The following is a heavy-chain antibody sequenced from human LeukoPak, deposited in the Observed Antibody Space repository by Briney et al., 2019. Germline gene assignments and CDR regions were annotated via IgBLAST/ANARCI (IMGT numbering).Heavy chain of an antibody. Sequence: ASVKVSCKASGYTYTSYGISLVRQAPGQGLEWMGWSSAYNGNTNYAQKLQGRVTMTTDKSTSTAYMELSSLRSEDTAVYYCAREHGVVVPAANINYYYYGMDVWGQGTTVTVSS. CDR1: GYTYTSYG. J-gene: IGHJ6*02. CDR2: SSAYNGNT. D-gene: IGHD2-2*01. CDR3: AREHGVVVPAANINYYYYGMDV. V-gene: IGHV1-18*01.